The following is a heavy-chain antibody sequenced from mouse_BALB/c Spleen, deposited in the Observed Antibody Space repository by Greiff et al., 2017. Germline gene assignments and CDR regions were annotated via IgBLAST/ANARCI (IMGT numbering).Heavy chain of an antibody. CDR3: ARDETDGYAESFAY. Sequence: QVQLKESGPGLVAPSQSLSITCTASGFSLTGYGVNWVRQPPGKGLEWLGMIWGDGSTDYNSALKSRLSISKDNSKSQVFLKMNSLQTDDTARYYCARDETDGYAESFAYWGKETLVTVSA. CDR1: GFSLTGYG. J-gene: IGHJ3*01. CDR2: IWGDGST. D-gene: IGHD2-2*01. V-gene: IGHV2-6-7*01.